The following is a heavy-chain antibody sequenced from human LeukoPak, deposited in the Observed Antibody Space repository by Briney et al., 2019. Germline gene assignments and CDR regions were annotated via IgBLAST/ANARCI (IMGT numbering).Heavy chain of an antibody. Sequence: SETLSLTCTISGGSINGYFGTWIRQASGKGLEWIGYIHTIETKYNPSLQSRVSMSIDTSTNQFSLNLRSVTAADTAVYYCARGLRDEERYYKYYYMDVWGKGTTVTVSS. D-gene: IGHD3-22*01. CDR1: GGSINGYF. CDR3: ARGLRDEERYYKYYYMDV. V-gene: IGHV4-4*09. J-gene: IGHJ6*03. CDR2: IHTIET.